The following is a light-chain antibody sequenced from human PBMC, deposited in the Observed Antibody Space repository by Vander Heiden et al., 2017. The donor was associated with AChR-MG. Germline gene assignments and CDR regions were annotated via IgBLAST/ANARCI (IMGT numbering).Light chain of an antibody. V-gene: IGLV3-19*01. CDR3: KSRDSSGDHLV. CDR1: SLRTYY. CDR2: AKN. Sequence: SSELTQDPAVSVALGQTVRITCQGDSLRTYYATWYQQKPGQAPTLVIDAKNKRPSGIPDRFSGSISGNTASLTITGARAEDEADYYCKSRDSSGDHLVFGPGTWVTVL. J-gene: IGLJ1*01.